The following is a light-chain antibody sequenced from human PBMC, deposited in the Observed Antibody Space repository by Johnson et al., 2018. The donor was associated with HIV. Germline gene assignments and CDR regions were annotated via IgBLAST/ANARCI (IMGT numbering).Light chain of an antibody. V-gene: IGLV1-51*02. J-gene: IGLJ1*01. CDR2: ENS. CDR3: GTWDSSLSVPG. CDR1: SSNIGNNY. Sequence: QSVLTQPPSVSAAPGQKVTISCSGSSSNIGNNYVSWYQQLPGTAPKLLIYENSKRPSGIPDRFSGSKSGTSATLGITGLQTGDEADYYCGTWDSSLSVPGVGSGSKVTGL.